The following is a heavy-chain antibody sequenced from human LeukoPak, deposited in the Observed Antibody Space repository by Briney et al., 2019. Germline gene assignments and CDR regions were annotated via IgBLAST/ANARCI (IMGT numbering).Heavy chain of an antibody. D-gene: IGHD3-9*01. CDR2: IYTSGST. Sequence: SQTLSLTCTVSGGSISSGSYYWSWIRQPAGKGLEWIGRIYTSGSTNYNPSLKSRVTISVDTSKNQFSLKLSSVTAADTAVYYCARVGMRLRYFDWLPQLRKRGYAFDIWGQGTMVTVSS. V-gene: IGHV4-61*02. CDR1: GGSISSGSYY. CDR3: ARVGMRLRYFDWLPQLRKRGYAFDI. J-gene: IGHJ3*02.